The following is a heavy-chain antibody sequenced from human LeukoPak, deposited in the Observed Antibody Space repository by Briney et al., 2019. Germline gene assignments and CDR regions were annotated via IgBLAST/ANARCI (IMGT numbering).Heavy chain of an antibody. Sequence: GGSLRLSCAASGFTFSSYSMNWVRQAPGQGLEWVSSITSGSSHIYYADSVKGRFTISRDNAKSSLYLQMNSLRAEDTAVYYCARDPYSGSYGADYYYYMDVWGKGTTVTISS. D-gene: IGHD1-26*01. V-gene: IGHV3-21*01. CDR1: GFTFSSYS. CDR2: ITSGSSHI. J-gene: IGHJ6*03. CDR3: ARDPYSGSYGADYYYYMDV.